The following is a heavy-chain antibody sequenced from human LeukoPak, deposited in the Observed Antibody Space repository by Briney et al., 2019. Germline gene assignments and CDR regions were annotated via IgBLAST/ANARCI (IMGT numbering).Heavy chain of an antibody. CDR1: GFTFSSYA. CDR2: ISGSGGST. Sequence: SGGSLRLSCAASGFTFSSYAMSWVRQAPGKGLEWVSAISGSGGSTYYADSVKGRFTISRDNSKNTLYLQMNSLRAEDTAVYYCAKALKRTSRPGVDYWGQGTLVTVSS. J-gene: IGHJ4*02. D-gene: IGHD2-2*01. V-gene: IGHV3-23*01. CDR3: AKALKRTSRPGVDY.